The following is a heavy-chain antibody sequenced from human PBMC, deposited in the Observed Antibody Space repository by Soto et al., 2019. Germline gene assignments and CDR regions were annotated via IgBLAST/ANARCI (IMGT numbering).Heavy chain of an antibody. V-gene: IGHV4-31*03. CDR3: ARDSGDVSGVGFDY. CDR2: IYKSGST. J-gene: IGHJ4*02. Sequence: VELRESGPGLVRPSQTLSLACNVSGDSISTSYFYWGWVRQIPGKGLEWIGYIYKSGSTYYNPSLQSRVRMSVESSKNQFSLSLSPVTAADTAVYYCARDSGDVSGVGFDYWGPGTLVTVSS. D-gene: IGHD3-3*01. CDR1: GDSISTSYFY.